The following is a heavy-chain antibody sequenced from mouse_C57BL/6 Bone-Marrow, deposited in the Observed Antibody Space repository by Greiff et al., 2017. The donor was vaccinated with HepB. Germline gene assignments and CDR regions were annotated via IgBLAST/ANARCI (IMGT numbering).Heavy chain of an antibody. CDR3: ARGRLREDGSWFAY. V-gene: IGHV5-9*01. D-gene: IGHD1-2*01. J-gene: IGHJ3*01. CDR1: GFTFSSYT. CDR2: ISGGGGNT. Sequence: EVQLVESGGGLVKPGGSLKLSCAASGFTFSSYTMSWVRQTPEKRLAWVATISGGGGNTYYPDSVKGRFTISRDNAKNTLYLQMSSLRSEDTALYYCARGRLREDGSWFAYWGQGTLVTVSA.